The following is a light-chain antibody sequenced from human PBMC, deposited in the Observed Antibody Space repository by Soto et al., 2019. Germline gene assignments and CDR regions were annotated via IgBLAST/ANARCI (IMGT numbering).Light chain of an antibody. CDR2: LNSDGSH. Sequence: QPVLTQSPSASASLGASVKLTCTLSSGHNTYAIAWHQQQPEKGPRYLMKLNSDGSHSKGDGIPDRFSGSSSGAERYLTISSLQSEDGADYYCQTWDTGSVVFGGGTKLTVL. V-gene: IGLV4-69*01. J-gene: IGLJ2*01. CDR3: QTWDTGSVV. CDR1: SGHNTYA.